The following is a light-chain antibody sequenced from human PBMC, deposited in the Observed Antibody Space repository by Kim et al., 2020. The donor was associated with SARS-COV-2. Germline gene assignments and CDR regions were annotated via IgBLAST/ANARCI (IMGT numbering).Light chain of an antibody. J-gene: IGLJ2*01. V-gene: IGLV3-19*01. CDR1: SLRSYF. CDR3: NSRDSSGNHVV. CDR2: GKN. Sequence: SSELTQDPAVSVVLGQTVRITCQGDSLRSYFASWYQQKPGQAPIVVIYGKNNRPSGIPDRFAGSSSGNTASLTITGAQAEDEADYYCNSRDSSGNHVVFGGGTQLTVL.